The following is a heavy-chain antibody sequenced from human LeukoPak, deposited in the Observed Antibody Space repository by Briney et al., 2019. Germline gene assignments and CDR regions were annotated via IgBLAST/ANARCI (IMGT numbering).Heavy chain of an antibody. D-gene: IGHD1-1*01. Sequence: SETLSLTCTVSGGSISSYYWSWIRQPPGKGLEWIGYIHYSGSTNYNPALKSRVTISVDTSKNQFSLKLSSVTAADTAVDYCARSPRGRPFDYWGQGTLVTVSS. CDR3: ARSPRGRPFDY. V-gene: IGHV4-59*01. J-gene: IGHJ4*02. CDR2: IHYSGST. CDR1: GGSISSYY.